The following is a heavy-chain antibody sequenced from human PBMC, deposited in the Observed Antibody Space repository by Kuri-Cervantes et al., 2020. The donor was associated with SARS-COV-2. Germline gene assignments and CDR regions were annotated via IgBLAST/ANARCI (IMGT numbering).Heavy chain of an antibody. D-gene: IGHD3-22*01. CDR1: GGSISSYY. J-gene: IGHJ4*02. V-gene: IGHV4-59*12. CDR2: IYYSGST. CDR3: ASQDDTSGFYYAYDY. Sequence: GSLRLSCTVSGGSISSYYWSWIRQPPGKGLEWIGYIYYSGSTNYNPSLKSRVTISVDTSKNQFSLKLSSVTAADTAVYYCASQDDTSGFYYAYDYWGQGTLVTVSS.